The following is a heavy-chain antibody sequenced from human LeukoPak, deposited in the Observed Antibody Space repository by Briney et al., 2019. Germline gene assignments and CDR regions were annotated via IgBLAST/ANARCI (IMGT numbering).Heavy chain of an antibody. CDR1: GGTFSSYA. Sequence: SVKVSCKASGGTFSSYAISWVRQAPGQGLEWMGRIIPIFGTANYAQKFQGRVTITTDESTSTAYMGLSSLRSEDTAVYYCAGDKSIAAAGRFDPWGQGTLVTVSS. V-gene: IGHV1-69*05. J-gene: IGHJ5*02. CDR3: AGDKSIAAAGRFDP. CDR2: IIPIFGTA. D-gene: IGHD6-13*01.